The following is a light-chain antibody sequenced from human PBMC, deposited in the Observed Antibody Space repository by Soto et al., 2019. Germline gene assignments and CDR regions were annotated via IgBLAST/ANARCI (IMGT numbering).Light chain of an antibody. J-gene: IGKJ1*01. CDR1: QTISSNY. V-gene: IGKV3-20*01. CDR2: GAS. Sequence: EILLTQSPGTLSLSPGERATLSCRATQTISSNYLAWYQQKPGQAPKLLIHGASTRATGIPDRFSGSGSGTDFTLTSSRLEAEDFAVYYCQLYGSSPKTFGQGTKVEV. CDR3: QLYGSSPKT.